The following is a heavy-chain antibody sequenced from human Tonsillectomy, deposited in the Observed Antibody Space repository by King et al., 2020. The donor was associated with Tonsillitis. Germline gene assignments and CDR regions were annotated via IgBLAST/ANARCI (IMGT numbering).Heavy chain of an antibody. J-gene: IGHJ6*02. CDR1: GLTFSTFG. D-gene: IGHD5-18*01. V-gene: IGHV3-30*18. Sequence: VQLVESGGGVVQPGRSLRLSCAASGLTFSTFGMHWVRQAPGKGLEWVAVISFDGSNKYYADSVKGRFTISRDNSKNTLYLQMNSLRAEDTAVYYCAKDRGDVDPGSYGMDVWGQGTTVTVSS. CDR3: AKDRGDVDPGSYGMDV. CDR2: ISFDGSNK.